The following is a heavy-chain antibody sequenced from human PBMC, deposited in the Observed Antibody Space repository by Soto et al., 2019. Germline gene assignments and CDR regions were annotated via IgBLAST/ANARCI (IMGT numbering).Heavy chain of an antibody. CDR1: GGSFSGYY. Sequence: QVQLQQWGAGLLKPSETLSLTCAVYGGSFSGYYCSWIRQPPGKGLEGIGEINHSGSTNYNPSLKSRVTISVDTSKNQFSLKLSSVTAADTAVYYCARGVVVAATSIGIGYWGQGTLVTVSS. CDR3: ARGVVVAATSIGIGY. V-gene: IGHV4-34*01. CDR2: INHSGST. D-gene: IGHD2-15*01. J-gene: IGHJ4*02.